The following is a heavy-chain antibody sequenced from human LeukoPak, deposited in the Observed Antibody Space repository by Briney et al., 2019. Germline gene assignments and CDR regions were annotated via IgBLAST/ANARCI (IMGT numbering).Heavy chain of an antibody. CDR1: GFTFSRHW. Sequence: GGSLRLSCAGSGFTFSRHWMHWVRQAPGKGLVWVSGIHADGSGTDYADFVKGRFTISRDNAKNMLYLDMNSLRADDTAVYYCARDTPNNWFDPWGQGTLVTVSS. J-gene: IGHJ5*02. CDR2: IHADGSGT. V-gene: IGHV3-74*01. CDR3: ARDTPNNWFDP.